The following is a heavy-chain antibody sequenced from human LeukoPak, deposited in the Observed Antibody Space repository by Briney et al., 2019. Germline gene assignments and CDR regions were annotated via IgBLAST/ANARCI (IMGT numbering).Heavy chain of an antibody. J-gene: IGHJ6*03. CDR2: IYTSGST. V-gene: IGHV4-4*07. D-gene: IGHD4-17*01. Sequence: PSETLSLTCTVSGGSISSYYWSWIRQPAGKGLEWIGRIYTSGSTNYNPSLKSRVTMSVDTSKNQFSLKLSSVTAADTAVYYCARGYGDYAYYYYYYMDVWGKGTTVTVSS. CDR3: ARGYGDYAYYYYYYMDV. CDR1: GGSISSYY.